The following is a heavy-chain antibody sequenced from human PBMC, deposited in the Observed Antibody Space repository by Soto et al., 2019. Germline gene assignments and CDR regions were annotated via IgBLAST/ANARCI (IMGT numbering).Heavy chain of an antibody. Sequence: SETLSLTCTVSGGSIRSSLWSWIRQPPGKGLEWIGYIYYSGNTNYNPSLKSRVTISVDTSKNQFSLKLTSVTAADTAVYYCARVYGSGSLTNWFDPWGQGTMVTVSS. J-gene: IGHJ5*02. CDR3: ARVYGSGSLTNWFDP. CDR1: GGSIRSSL. V-gene: IGHV4-59*01. CDR2: IYYSGNT. D-gene: IGHD3-10*01.